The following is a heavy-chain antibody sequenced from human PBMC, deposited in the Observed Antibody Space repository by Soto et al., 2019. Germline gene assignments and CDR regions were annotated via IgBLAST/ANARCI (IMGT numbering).Heavy chain of an antibody. V-gene: IGHV4-34*01. CDR1: GGSFSGYY. CDR3: ARGPQNLTTVTTYDY. J-gene: IGHJ4*02. Sequence: PSETLSLTCAVYGGSFSGYYWSWIRQPPGKGLEWIGEINHSGSTNYNPSLKSRVTISVDTSKNQFSLKLSSVTAADTAVYYCARGPQNLTTVTTYDYWGQGTQVTVSS. D-gene: IGHD4-17*01. CDR2: INHSGST.